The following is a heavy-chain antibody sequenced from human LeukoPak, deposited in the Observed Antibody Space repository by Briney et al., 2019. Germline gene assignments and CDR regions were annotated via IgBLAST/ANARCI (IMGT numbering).Heavy chain of an antibody. CDR1: GGSISSHY. V-gene: IGHV4-59*11. D-gene: IGHD6-19*01. CDR2: IYYSGST. CDR3: ARAAVAGTDYYYGMDV. Sequence: KASETLSLTCTVSGGSISSHYWSWIRQPPGKGLEWIGYIYYSGSTNYNPSLKSRVTISVDTSKNQFSLKLSSVTAADTAVYYCARAAVAGTDYYYGMDVWGQGTTVTVSS. J-gene: IGHJ6*02.